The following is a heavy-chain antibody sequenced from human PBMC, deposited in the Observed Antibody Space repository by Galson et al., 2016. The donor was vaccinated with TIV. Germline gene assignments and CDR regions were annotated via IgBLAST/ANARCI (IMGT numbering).Heavy chain of an antibody. CDR2: ISPYSGDT. CDR3: ARVPGTQVIAATGGWFDP. V-gene: IGHV1-18*04. CDR1: GYTFSNYG. Sequence: SVKVSCKASGYTFSNYGINWVRQAPGQGPEWMGWISPYSGDTNYPQKLRVRVTLTTDTSTSTAYMELRSLISDDTAIYFCARVPGTQVIAATGGWFDPWGQGTLVTVSS. D-gene: IGHD2-15*01. J-gene: IGHJ5*02.